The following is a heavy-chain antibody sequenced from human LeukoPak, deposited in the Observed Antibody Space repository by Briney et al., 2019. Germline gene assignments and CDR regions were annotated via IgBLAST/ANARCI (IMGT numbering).Heavy chain of an antibody. CDR1: GFTFSSYG. CDR2: ISYDGSNK. V-gene: IGHV3-30*18. Sequence: GGSLRLSCAASGFTFSSYGMHWVRQAPGKGLEWVAVISYDGSNKYYADPVKGRFTISRDNSKNTLYLQMNSLRAEDTAVYYCAKDFAAMVSRYFDYWGQGTLVTVSS. D-gene: IGHD5-18*01. CDR3: AKDFAAMVSRYFDY. J-gene: IGHJ4*02.